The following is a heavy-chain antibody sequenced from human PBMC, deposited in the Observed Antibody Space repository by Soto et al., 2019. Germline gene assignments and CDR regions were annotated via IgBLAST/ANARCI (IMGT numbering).Heavy chain of an antibody. CDR1: GFTFSSFG. D-gene: IGHD3-10*01. CDR2: ISGGNTMV. Sequence: GSVSLSCATSGFTFSSFGMNWVGQAPGKGLEWVSFISGGNTMVYADSGKGRFSISRDNAKNCVYLQLNSLRDEDTAVYYCARDRGYNSGRSAAFDIWGRGTMVTVSS. J-gene: IGHJ3*02. CDR3: ARDRGYNSGRSAAFDI. V-gene: IGHV3-48*02.